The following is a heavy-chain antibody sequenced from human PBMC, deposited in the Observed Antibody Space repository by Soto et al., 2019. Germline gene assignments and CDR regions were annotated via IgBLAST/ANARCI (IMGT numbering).Heavy chain of an antibody. CDR3: ARGMRRGYYGSGNPYESGMSYYYFFGMDV. Sequence: KASETLSLTCAVSGDSISTESYSWSWIRQSPGTGLQWIGYIDHSGRTYYNPSLNSRVSISADRSKNQFSLNLGSVTAADTAVYYCARGMRRGYYGSGNPYESGMSYYYFFGMDVWGQGTTVTVSS. J-gene: IGHJ6*02. CDR1: GDSISTESYS. V-gene: IGHV4-30-2*06. D-gene: IGHD3-10*01. CDR2: IDHSGRT.